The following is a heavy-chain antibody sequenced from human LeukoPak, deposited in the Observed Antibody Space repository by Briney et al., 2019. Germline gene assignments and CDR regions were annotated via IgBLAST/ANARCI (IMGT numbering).Heavy chain of an antibody. V-gene: IGHV3-48*03. CDR2: ITTTGDRI. J-gene: IGHJ3*02. CDR3: AREGSGLVIHAFDI. CDR1: GFTFSRYE. Sequence: GGSLRLSCVASGFTFSRYEMNWVRQAPGKGLEWIAYITTTGDRIQYADSVKGRFTISRDNLKNTVSLQMNSLRTEDTGLYFCAREGSGLVIHAFDIWGQGTMVTVSS. D-gene: IGHD3/OR15-3a*01.